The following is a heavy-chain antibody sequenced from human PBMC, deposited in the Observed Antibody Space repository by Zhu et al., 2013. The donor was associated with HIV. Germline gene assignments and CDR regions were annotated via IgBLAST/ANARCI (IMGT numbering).Heavy chain of an antibody. CDR3: ATEVPRPSYSGSYGRGRVDY. CDR1: GYTLTELS. V-gene: IGHV1-24*01. D-gene: IGHD1-26*01. CDR2: FDPEDGET. Sequence: QVQLVQSGAEVKKPGASVKVSCKVSGYTLTELSMHWVRQAPGKGLEWMGGFDPEDGETIYAQKFQGRVTMTEDTSTDTAYMELSSLRSEDTAVYYCATEVPRPSYSGSYGRGRVDYWGQGTLVTVSS. J-gene: IGHJ4*02.